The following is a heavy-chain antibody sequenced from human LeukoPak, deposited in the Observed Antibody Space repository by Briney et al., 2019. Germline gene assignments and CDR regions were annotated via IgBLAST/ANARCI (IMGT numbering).Heavy chain of an antibody. Sequence: PSETLSLTCTVSGGSISSSSYYWGWIRQPPGKGLEWIGSIYYSGSTYYNPSLKSRVTISVDTSKNQFSLKLSSVTAADTAVYYCARGGSFTDAFDIWGQGTMVTVSS. CDR3: ARGGSFTDAFDI. V-gene: IGHV4-39*07. D-gene: IGHD1-26*01. CDR2: IYYSGST. CDR1: GGSISSSSYY. J-gene: IGHJ3*02.